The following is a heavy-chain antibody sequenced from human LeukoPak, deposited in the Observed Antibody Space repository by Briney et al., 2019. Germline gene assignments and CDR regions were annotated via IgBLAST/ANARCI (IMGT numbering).Heavy chain of an antibody. CDR3: AKSRSWYDAFDI. Sequence: GGSLRLSCAASGFTFSSYAVSWVRQAPGKELEWISAISGGGGSTYYADSVKGRFTISRDNSKSTLYLQMNSLRAEDTAVYYCAKSRSWYDAFDIWGQGTMVTVSS. CDR1: GFTFSSYA. D-gene: IGHD6-13*01. V-gene: IGHV3-23*01. CDR2: ISGGGGST. J-gene: IGHJ3*02.